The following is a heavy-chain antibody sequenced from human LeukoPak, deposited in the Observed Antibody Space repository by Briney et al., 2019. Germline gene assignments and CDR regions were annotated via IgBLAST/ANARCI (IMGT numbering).Heavy chain of an antibody. CDR2: IYYSGST. J-gene: IGHJ6*02. V-gene: IGHV4-30-4*01. Sequence: PSETLSLACTVSGGSISSGDYYWSWIRQPPGKGLEWIGYIYYSGSTYYNPSLKSRVTISVDTSKNQFSLKLSSVTAADTAVYYCARGTKGYDFWSGYPATGLDVWGQGTTVTVSS. CDR1: GGSISSGDYY. D-gene: IGHD3-3*01. CDR3: ARGTKGYDFWSGYPATGLDV.